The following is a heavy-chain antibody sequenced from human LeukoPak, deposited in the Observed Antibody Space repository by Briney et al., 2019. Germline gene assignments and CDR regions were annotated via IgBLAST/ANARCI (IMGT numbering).Heavy chain of an antibody. CDR2: INHSGST. D-gene: IGHD3-22*01. J-gene: IGHJ6*03. CDR3: ARCTYYYDSSGYYYGRYYYYYMDV. Sequence: SETLSLTCAVYGGSFSGYYWSWIRQPPGKGLEWIGEINHSGSTNYNPSLKSRVTISVDTSKNQFSLKLSSVTAADTAVYYCARCTYYYDSSGYYYGRYYYYYMDVWGKGTTVTVSS. CDR1: GGSFSGYY. V-gene: IGHV4-34*01.